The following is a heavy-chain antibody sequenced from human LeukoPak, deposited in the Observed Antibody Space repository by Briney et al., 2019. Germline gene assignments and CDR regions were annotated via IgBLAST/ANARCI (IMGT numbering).Heavy chain of an antibody. CDR2: ISGSGGST. CDR1: GFTFSSYA. CDR3: ARVGRIAVAGLFDY. Sequence: GGSLRLSCAASGFTFSSYAMSWVRQAPGKGLEWVSAISGSGGSTYYADSVKGRFTISRDNSRNTLYLQMNSLRAEDTAVYYCARVGRIAVAGLFDYWGQGTLVTVSS. V-gene: IGHV3-23*01. D-gene: IGHD6-19*01. J-gene: IGHJ4*02.